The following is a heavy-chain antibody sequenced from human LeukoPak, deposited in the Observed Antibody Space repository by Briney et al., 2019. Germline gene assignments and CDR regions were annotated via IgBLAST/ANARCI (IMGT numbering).Heavy chain of an antibody. CDR1: GFTFSSYA. CDR2: ISGSGGST. V-gene: IGHV3-23*01. J-gene: IGHJ4*02. D-gene: IGHD3-9*01. CDR3: AKLGGILTGYDPFDY. Sequence: HSGGSLRLSCAASGFTFSSYAMSWVRQAPGKGLEWVSAISGSGGSTYYADSVKGRFTISRDNSKNTLYLQMNSLRAEDTAVYYCAKLGGILTGYDPFDYWGQGTLVTVSS.